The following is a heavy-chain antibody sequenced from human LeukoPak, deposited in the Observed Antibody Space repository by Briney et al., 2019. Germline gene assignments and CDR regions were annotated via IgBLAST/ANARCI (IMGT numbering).Heavy chain of an antibody. J-gene: IGHJ4*02. V-gene: IGHV4-34*01. CDR2: INHSGST. CDR1: GGSFSGYY. D-gene: IGHD3-10*01. CDR3: GRRDYYYVPGSYLPHDFLDY. Sequence: SETLSLTCAVYGGSFSGYYWSWIRQPPGKGLEWIGEINHSGSTNYNPSLKSRVTISVDTSKNQFSLKLSSVTAADTAVYYCGRRDYYYVPGSYLPHDFLDYWGKGTLVTVS.